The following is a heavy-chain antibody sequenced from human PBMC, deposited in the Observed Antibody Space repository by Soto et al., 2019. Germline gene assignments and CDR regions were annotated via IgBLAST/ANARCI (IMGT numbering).Heavy chain of an antibody. J-gene: IGHJ6*02. CDR3: ARGQQLVYSYYYYGMDV. CDR2: TYYRSKWYN. D-gene: IGHD6-6*01. CDR1: GDSVSSNSAA. Sequence: SQTLSLTCVISGDSVSSNSAAWNWIRQSPSRGLEWLGRTYYRSKWYNDYAVSVKSRITINPDTSKNQFSLQLNSVTPEDTAVYYCARGQQLVYSYYYYGMDVWGQGTTVTVSS. V-gene: IGHV6-1*01.